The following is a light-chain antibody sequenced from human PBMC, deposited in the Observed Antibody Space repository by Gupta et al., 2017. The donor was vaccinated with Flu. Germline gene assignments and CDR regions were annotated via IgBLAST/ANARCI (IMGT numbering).Light chain of an antibody. J-gene: IGLJ1*01. CDR2: DVS. CDR3: SSYTSTNTFYV. Sequence: QSALTQPASLSGAPGQSNTLSFTGTSSDVGRSDSVTWYQQHPGKAPTLIIYDVSNRPSGVSSRFSGSKYGSTAALTISGLEAEDETDYYCSSYTSTNTFYVFGPGTKVTVL. V-gene: IGLV2-14*01. CDR1: SSDVGRSDS.